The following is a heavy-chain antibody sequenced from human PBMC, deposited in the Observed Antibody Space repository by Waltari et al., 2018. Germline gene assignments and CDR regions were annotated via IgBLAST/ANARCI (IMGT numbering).Heavy chain of an antibody. CDR2: ISSSGRTI. J-gene: IGHJ4*02. D-gene: IGHD6-13*01. Sequence: QVQLVESGGGLVKPGGSLRLSCAASGFTFSDYYMSWIRQAPGKGVEWVSYISSSGRTIYYADVVKGRFTITRDNAKNSLYLQMNSLRAEDTAVYYCAREEAAASLDYWGQGTLVTVSS. CDR3: AREEAAASLDY. CDR1: GFTFSDYY. V-gene: IGHV3-11*01.